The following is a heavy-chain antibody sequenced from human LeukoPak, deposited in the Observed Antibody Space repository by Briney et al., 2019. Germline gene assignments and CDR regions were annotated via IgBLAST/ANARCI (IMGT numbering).Heavy chain of an antibody. J-gene: IGHJ4*02. CDR1: GGSISSSSYY. D-gene: IGHD3-22*01. CDR2: IYYSGST. V-gene: IGHV4-39*07. Sequence: PSETLSLTCTVSGGSISSSSYYWGWIRQPPGKGLEWIGSIYYSGSTYYNPSLKSRVTISVDTSKNQFSLKLSSVTAADTAVYYCARDGAASSGYYRGQSQYYFDYWGQGTLVTVSS. CDR3: ARDGAASSGYYRGQSQYYFDY.